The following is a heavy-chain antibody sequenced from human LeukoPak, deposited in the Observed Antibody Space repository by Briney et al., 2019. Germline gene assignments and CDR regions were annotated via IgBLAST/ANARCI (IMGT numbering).Heavy chain of an antibody. CDR1: GFTFSSYA. J-gene: IGHJ3*02. D-gene: IGHD4-17*01. V-gene: IGHV3-23*01. CDR3: ARYDYGDRDAFDI. Sequence: GGSLRLSCAASGFTFSSYAMSWVRQAPGKGLEWVSAISGSGGSTYYADSVKGRFTISRDNSKNTLYLQMNSLRAEDTAVYYCARYDYGDRDAFDIWGQGTMVTVSS. CDR2: ISGSGGST.